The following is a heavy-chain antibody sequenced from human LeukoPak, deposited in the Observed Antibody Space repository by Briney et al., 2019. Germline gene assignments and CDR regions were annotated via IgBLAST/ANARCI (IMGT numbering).Heavy chain of an antibody. CDR3: AREVHITGTTDY. V-gene: IGHV1-8*03. Sequence: ASVKVSCKASGYTFTTLDINWVRQATGQGLEWMGWMNPKSGMSGFAQRFQGRVTITTDESTSTAYMELSSLRSEDTAVYYCAREVHITGTTDYWGQGTLVTVSS. D-gene: IGHD1-7*01. CDR2: MNPKSGMS. J-gene: IGHJ4*02. CDR1: GYTFTTLD.